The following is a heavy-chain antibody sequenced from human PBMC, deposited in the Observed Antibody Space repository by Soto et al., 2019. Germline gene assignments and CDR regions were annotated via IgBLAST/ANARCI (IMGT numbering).Heavy chain of an antibody. Sequence: SETLSLTCTVSGGSISSYYWSWIRQPPGKGLEWIGYIYYSGSTNYNPSLKSRVTISVDTSKNQFSLKLSSVTAADTAVYYCARGPRLLRFLEWVPHDAFDIWGQGTMVTVSS. CDR1: GGSISSYY. V-gene: IGHV4-59*08. D-gene: IGHD3-3*01. CDR3: ARGPRLLRFLEWVPHDAFDI. J-gene: IGHJ3*02. CDR2: IYYSGST.